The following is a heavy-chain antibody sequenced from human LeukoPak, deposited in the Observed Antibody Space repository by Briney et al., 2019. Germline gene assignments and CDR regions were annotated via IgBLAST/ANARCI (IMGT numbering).Heavy chain of an antibody. Sequence: GESLKISCKGSGYSFTTNWIGWVRQMPGKGLEWMGIIYPGVSDARYSPSFQGQVIISVDNSINTAYLQWTSLKASDTAMYYCARQITFGGIEFGPWGQGTLVTVSS. V-gene: IGHV5-51*01. CDR3: ARQITFGGIEFGP. D-gene: IGHD3-16*01. CDR2: IYPGVSDA. J-gene: IGHJ5*02. CDR1: GYSFTTNW.